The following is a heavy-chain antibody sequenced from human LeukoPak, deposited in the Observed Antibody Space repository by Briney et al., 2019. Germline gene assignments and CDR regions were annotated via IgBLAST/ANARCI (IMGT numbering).Heavy chain of an antibody. J-gene: IGHJ3*02. CDR2: INPNSGGT. Sequence: ASVKVSCKASGYTLTGYYMHWVRQAPGQGLEWMGWINPNSGGTNYAQKFQGRVTMTRDTSISTAYMELSRLRSDDTAVYYCARASNSGYDLGAFDIWGQGTMVTVSS. D-gene: IGHD5-12*01. CDR3: ARASNSGYDLGAFDI. CDR1: GYTLTGYY. V-gene: IGHV1-2*02.